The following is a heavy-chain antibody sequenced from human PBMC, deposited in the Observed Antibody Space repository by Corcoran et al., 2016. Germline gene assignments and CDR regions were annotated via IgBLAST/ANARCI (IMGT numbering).Heavy chain of an antibody. CDR3: ATLLDYDSSGSHGH. J-gene: IGHJ4*02. CDR1: GFTFTSSA. D-gene: IGHD3-22*01. V-gene: IGHV1-58*01. Sequence: QMQLVQSGPEVKKPGTSVKVSCKASGFTFTSSAVQWVRQARGQRLEWIGWIVVGSGNTNYAQKFQERVTITRDMSTSTAYMELSSLRSEDTAVYYCATLLDYDSSGSHGHWGQGTLVTVSS. CDR2: IVVGSGNT.